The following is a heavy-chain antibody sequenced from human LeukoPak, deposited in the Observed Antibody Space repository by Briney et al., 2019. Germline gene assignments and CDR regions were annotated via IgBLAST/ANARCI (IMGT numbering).Heavy chain of an antibody. CDR1: GGSISSYY. D-gene: IGHD5-18*01. J-gene: IGHJ3*02. CDR3: ARGFTYGYVAFDI. CDR2: IYYSGST. V-gene: IGHV4-59*01. Sequence: SETLSLTCTVSGGSISSYYWSWIRQPPGKGLEWIGYIYYSGSTNYNPSLKSRLTISIDTSKNQFSLQLRSVTAADTAVYYCARGFTYGYVAFDIWGQGTMVTVSS.